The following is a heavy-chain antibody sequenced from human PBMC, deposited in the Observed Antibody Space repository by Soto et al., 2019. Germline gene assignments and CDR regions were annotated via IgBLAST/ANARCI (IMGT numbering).Heavy chain of an antibody. D-gene: IGHD6-19*01. CDR1: GYTFTSYD. Sequence: ASVKVSCKASGYTFTSYDINWVRQATGQGLEWMGWMNPNSGNTDYGQNFQGRVTMTRDTSTRTAYMELSSLRSEDTAVYFCARSSFLIPVADHWGQGTLVTVSS. V-gene: IGHV1-8*01. J-gene: IGHJ4*02. CDR2: MNPNSGNT. CDR3: ARSSFLIPVADH.